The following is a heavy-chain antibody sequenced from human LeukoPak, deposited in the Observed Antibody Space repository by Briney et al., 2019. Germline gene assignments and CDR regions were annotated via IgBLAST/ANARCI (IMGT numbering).Heavy chain of an antibody. J-gene: IGHJ4*02. V-gene: IGHV3-9*01. CDR2: ISWNSGSI. D-gene: IGHD6-13*01. CDR1: GFPFDDYA. Sequence: GGSLRLSCAVSGFPFDDYAMHWVRQAPGKGLEWVSGISWNSGSIGYADSVRGRFTVSRDNAKNSLYLQMNSLRGEDTALYYCAKAYSSNRYSHIDSWGQGTLVTVSS. CDR3: AKAYSSNRYSHIDS.